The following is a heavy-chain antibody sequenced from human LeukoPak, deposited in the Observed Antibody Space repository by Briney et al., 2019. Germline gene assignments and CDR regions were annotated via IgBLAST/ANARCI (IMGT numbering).Heavy chain of an antibody. CDR3: AKGGYSGHDSGFDY. Sequence: GGSLRLSCAASGFTFDDYAMHWVRQAPGKGLEWVSGISWNSGSIGYADSVKGRFTISRDNAKNSLYLQMNSLRAEDMALYYCAKGGYSGHDSGFDYWGQGTLVTVSS. CDR2: ISWNSGSI. V-gene: IGHV3-9*03. J-gene: IGHJ4*02. D-gene: IGHD5-12*01. CDR1: GFTFDDYA.